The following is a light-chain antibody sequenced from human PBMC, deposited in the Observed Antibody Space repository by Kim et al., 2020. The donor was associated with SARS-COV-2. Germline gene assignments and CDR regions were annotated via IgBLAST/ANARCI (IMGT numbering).Light chain of an antibody. CDR3: QQYASSPWT. CDR1: QSVSSSY. CDR2: GAS. V-gene: IGKV3-20*01. J-gene: IGKJ1*01. Sequence: ENVLTQSPGTLSLSPGERATLSCRASQSVSSSYLAWYQQKPGQAPRFLIYGASSRAIGIPDRFSGSGSGTDFTLTISRLEPEDFAVYYYQQYASSPWTFGQGTKVDIK.